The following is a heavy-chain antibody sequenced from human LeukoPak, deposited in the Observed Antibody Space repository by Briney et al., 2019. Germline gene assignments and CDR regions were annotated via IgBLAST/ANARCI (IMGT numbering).Heavy chain of an antibody. CDR1: GFTFSNAW. Sequence: PGGSLRLSCAASGFTFSNAWMSWVRQAPGKGLEWVGRIKSKTDGGTTDYAAPVKGRFTISRDDSKNTLYLQMNSLKAEDTAVYYCTVSELTMVRGAVKGSDYWGQGTLVTVSS. CDR3: TVSELTMVRGAVKGSDY. J-gene: IGHJ4*02. CDR2: IKSKTDGGTT. D-gene: IGHD3-10*01. V-gene: IGHV3-15*01.